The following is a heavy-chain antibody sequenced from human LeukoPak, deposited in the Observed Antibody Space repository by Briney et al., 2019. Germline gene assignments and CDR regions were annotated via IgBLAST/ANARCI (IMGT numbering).Heavy chain of an antibody. J-gene: IGHJ5*02. CDR2: IYNTGSA. Sequence: SSETLSLTCNVSGASISSHYWNWIRQPAGKGLEWIGRIYNTGSANYNPSLKSRVIMSLDTSRNQISLKLTSVTAADTAVYYCARAAAIAAVGDWFDPWGQGTLVTASS. CDR1: GASISSHY. CDR3: ARAAAIAAVGDWFDP. V-gene: IGHV4-4*07. D-gene: IGHD6-13*01.